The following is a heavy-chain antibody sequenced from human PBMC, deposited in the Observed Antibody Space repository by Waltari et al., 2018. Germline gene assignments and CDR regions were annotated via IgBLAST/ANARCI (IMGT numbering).Heavy chain of an antibody. CDR3: ARRRWRYYYMDV. CDR1: GGSFSGYY. CDR2: INHSGST. Sequence: QVQLQQWGAGLLKPSETLSLTCAVYGGSFSGYYWSWIRQPPGKGLEWIGEINHSGSTNYNPSRKSRVTISVDTSKNQFSLKLSSVTAADTAVYYCARRRWRYYYMDVWGKGTTVTVSS. D-gene: IGHD2-15*01. J-gene: IGHJ6*03. V-gene: IGHV4-34*01.